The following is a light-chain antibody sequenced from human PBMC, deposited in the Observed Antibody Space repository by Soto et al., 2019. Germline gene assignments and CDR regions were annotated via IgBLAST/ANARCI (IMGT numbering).Light chain of an antibody. J-gene: IGKJ1*01. Sequence: DIQMTQSPSTLSASVGDRVTFTCRASQSISTWLAWYQQKQGKAPELLIYKASSLRSGVPSRFSGSGSGTEFTLTISRLQPNDFATYYCQQYINRFTFGRGPTVE. V-gene: IGKV1-5*03. CDR2: KAS. CDR3: QQYINRFT. CDR1: QSISTW.